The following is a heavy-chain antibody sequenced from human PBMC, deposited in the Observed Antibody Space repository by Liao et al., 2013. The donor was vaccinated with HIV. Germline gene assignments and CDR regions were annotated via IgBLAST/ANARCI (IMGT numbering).Heavy chain of an antibody. CDR1: NGAIDNYY. Sequence: QVQLHESGPGLVRPSETLSLTCTVSNGAIDNYYWTWLRQAPGKGPEWLGFIFYIGSTNYNPSLKNRLTISLDTSNNQFSLRLTSATAADTAIYYCVRASIAARLDFWGQGKLVTVSS. V-gene: IGHV4-59*01. CDR3: VRASIAARLDF. J-gene: IGHJ4*02. CDR2: IFYIGST. D-gene: IGHD6-6*01.